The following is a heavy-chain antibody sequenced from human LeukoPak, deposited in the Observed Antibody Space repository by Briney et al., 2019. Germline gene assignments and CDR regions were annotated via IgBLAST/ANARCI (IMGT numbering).Heavy chain of an antibody. D-gene: IGHD3-9*01. CDR1: GYTFTSYY. J-gene: IGHJ3*02. V-gene: IGHV1-46*01. Sequence: ASVKVSCKASGYTFTSYYMHWVRQAPGQGLEWMGIINPSGGSTSYAQKFQGRVTMTRDTSTSTVYMELSSLRSEDTAVYYCARDYVRYFDGGAFDIWGQGTMVTVSS. CDR2: INPSGGST. CDR3: ARDYVRYFDGGAFDI.